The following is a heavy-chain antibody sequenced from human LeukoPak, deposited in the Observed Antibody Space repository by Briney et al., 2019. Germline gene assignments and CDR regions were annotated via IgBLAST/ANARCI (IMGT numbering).Heavy chain of an antibody. CDR2: IWYDGSNK. J-gene: IGHJ4*02. D-gene: IGHD6-13*01. CDR1: GFTFSSYG. Sequence: GRSLRLSCAASGFTFSSYGMHWVRQAPGKGLEWVAVIWYDGSNKYYADSVKGRFTISRDNSKNTLYLQMNSLRAEDTAVYYCAKDLSIAAAGLFDYWGQGTLVTVSS. CDR3: AKDLSIAAAGLFDY. V-gene: IGHV3-33*06.